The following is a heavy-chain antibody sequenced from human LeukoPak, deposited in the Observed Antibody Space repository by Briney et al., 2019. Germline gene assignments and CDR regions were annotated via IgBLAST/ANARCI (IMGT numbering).Heavy chain of an antibody. CDR2: ISSSTTI. CDR3: ARDPLLSSD. D-gene: IGHD3-16*01. CDR1: GFTFSSYS. J-gene: IGHJ4*02. Sequence: GGSLGLSCAASGFTFSSYSMNWVRQAPGKGLEWVSYISSSTTIYYADSVKGRFTISRDNAKNSLYLQMNSLRAEDTAVYYCARDPLLSSDWGQGTLVTVSS. V-gene: IGHV3-48*01.